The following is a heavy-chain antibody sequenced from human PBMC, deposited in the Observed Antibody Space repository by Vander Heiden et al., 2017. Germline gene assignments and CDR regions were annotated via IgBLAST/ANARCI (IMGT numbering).Heavy chain of an antibody. CDR2: ISSSSSYI. V-gene: IGHV3-21*01. J-gene: IGHJ6*02. CDR1: GFTFRSYS. Sequence: EVQLVESGGGLVKPGGSLRLSCAASGFTFRSYSMTWVRHAPGKGLEWVSSISSSSSYIYYADSVKGRFTISRDNAKNSLYLQMNSLRAEDTAVYYCARAGSSEDFWSGYYYYYGMDVWGQGTTVTVSS. CDR3: ARAGSSEDFWSGYYYYYGMDV. D-gene: IGHD3-3*01.